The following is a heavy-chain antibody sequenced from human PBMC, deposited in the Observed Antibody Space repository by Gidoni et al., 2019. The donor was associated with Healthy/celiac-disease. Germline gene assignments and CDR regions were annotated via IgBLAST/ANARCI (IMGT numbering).Heavy chain of an antibody. D-gene: IGHD1-26*01. Sequence: QVQLQESGPGLVKPSETLSLTCAVSGYSLSSGYYWGWIRQPPGKGLEWIGSIYHSGSTYYNPSLKSRVTISVDTSKNQFSLKLSSVTAADTAVYYCARDGRWYGSPEPFDYWGQGTLVTVSS. CDR1: GYSLSSGYY. CDR3: ARDGRWYGSPEPFDY. J-gene: IGHJ4*02. V-gene: IGHV4-38-2*02. CDR2: IYHSGST.